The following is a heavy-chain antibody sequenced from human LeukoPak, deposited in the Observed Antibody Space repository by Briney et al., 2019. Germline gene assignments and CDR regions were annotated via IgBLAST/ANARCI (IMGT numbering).Heavy chain of an antibody. CDR2: ITSSSSYI. V-gene: IGHV3-21*01. J-gene: IGHJ3*02. CDR3: AKNLPTGRSIQDAFDI. Sequence: GGSLRLSCAASGFTFSSYSMNWVRQAPGKGLEWVSSITSSSSYIYYADSVKGRFTISRDNAKNSLYLQMNSLRAEDTAVYYCAKNLPTGRSIQDAFDIWGQGTKVTVSS. CDR1: GFTFSSYS. D-gene: IGHD2-2*01.